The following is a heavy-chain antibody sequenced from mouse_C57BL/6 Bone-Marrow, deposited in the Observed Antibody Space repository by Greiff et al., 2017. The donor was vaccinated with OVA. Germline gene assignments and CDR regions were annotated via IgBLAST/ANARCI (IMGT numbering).Heavy chain of an antibody. D-gene: IGHD2-4*01. CDR3: ATYDYDGAWFAY. CDR2: FHPYNDDT. J-gene: IGHJ3*01. Sequence: VQLQQSGAELVKPGASVKMSCKASGYTFTTYPIEWMKQNHGKSLEWIGNFHPYNDDTKYNEKFKGKATLTVEKSSSTVYLELSRLTSDDSAVYHCATYDYDGAWFAYWGQGTLVTVSA. V-gene: IGHV1-47*01. CDR1: GYTFTTYP.